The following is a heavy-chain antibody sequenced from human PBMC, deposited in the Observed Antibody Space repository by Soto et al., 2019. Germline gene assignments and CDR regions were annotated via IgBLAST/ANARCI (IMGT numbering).Heavy chain of an antibody. D-gene: IGHD4-17*01. CDR3: ARHLGEPRYYSYGMDV. V-gene: IGHV5-51*01. J-gene: IGHJ6*02. CDR2: IYPGDSDI. Sequence: CKGSGYSFTSNWTGWLRQMPGKGLELMGIIYPGDSDIRYSPSFQGQVTISADKSISTTYLQWSSLKASDTAMYYCARHLGEPRYYSYGMDVWGQGTTVTVSS. CDR1: GYSFTSNW.